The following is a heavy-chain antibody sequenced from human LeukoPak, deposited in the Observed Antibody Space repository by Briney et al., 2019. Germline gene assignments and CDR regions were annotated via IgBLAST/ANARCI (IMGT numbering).Heavy chain of an antibody. CDR3: ARHGIDAFDI. CDR1: GFTFSSYS. D-gene: IGHD5-24*01. J-gene: IGHJ3*02. V-gene: IGHV3-21*01. Sequence: GGSLRLSCAASGFTFSSYSTNWVRQAPGKGLEWVSSISSSSSYIYYADSVKGRFTISRDNAKNSLYLQMNSLRAEDTAVYYCARHGIDAFDIWGQGTMVTVSS. CDR2: ISSSSSYI.